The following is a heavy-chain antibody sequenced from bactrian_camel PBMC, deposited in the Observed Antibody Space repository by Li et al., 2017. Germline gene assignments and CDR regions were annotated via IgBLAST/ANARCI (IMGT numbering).Heavy chain of an antibody. Sequence: HVQLVESGGGSVPAGGSLTLSCTASAVILNINCMGWFRQSPGKSREPIAAIYLGNNNAAVADSVKGRFTISQDRAKKSVYLQMNNLKPEDTAMYYCAADLLCGGKEVEGWAVGRFGTWGQGTQVTVS. J-gene: IGHJ4*01. D-gene: IGHD5*01. CDR3: AADLLCGGKEVEGWAVGRFGT. V-gene: IGHV3S53*01. CDR2: IYLGNNNA. CDR1: AVILNINC.